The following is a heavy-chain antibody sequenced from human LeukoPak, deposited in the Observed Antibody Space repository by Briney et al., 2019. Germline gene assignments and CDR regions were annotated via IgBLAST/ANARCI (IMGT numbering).Heavy chain of an antibody. CDR3: ARDYSQGFYYYMDV. Sequence: SETLSLTCTVSDDSISNYYWSWVRQPPGKGLEWIGYMYHSGSTNYNPSLKSRGTISVDTSNNQFSLKLSSVTAADTAVYYCARDYSQGFYYYMDVWGIGTTVTVSS. V-gene: IGHV4-59*01. J-gene: IGHJ6*03. CDR1: DDSISNYY. CDR2: MYHSGST. D-gene: IGHD4-11*01.